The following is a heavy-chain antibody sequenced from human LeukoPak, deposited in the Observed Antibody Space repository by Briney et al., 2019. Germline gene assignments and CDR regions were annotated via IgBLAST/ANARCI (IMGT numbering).Heavy chain of an antibody. D-gene: IGHD6-6*01. CDR2: ISGSGGST. Sequence: GASLRLSCAASGLTFSNYAMSWVRQAPGKGLEWVSAISGSGGSTYYADAVKGRFTISRDISKNTLYLQMHSLRAEDTAIYYCAKRSSSSSGYFDYWGQGTLVTVSS. CDR3: AKRSSSSSGYFDY. CDR1: GLTFSNYA. J-gene: IGHJ4*02. V-gene: IGHV3-23*01.